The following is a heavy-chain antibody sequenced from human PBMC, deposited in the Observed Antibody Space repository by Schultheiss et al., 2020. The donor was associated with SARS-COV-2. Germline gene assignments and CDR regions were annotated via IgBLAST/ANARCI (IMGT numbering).Heavy chain of an antibody. D-gene: IGHD5-12*01. CDR3: AKKSGSGFTYYFDY. J-gene: IGHJ4*02. V-gene: IGHV3-23*01. CDR1: GFTFSSYA. Sequence: GGSLRLSCAASGFTFSSYAMSWVRQAPGKGLEWVASISGSGGTTYYADSVKGRFTISRDSSKNTLFLQMNSLRVEDTAIYYCAKKSGSGFTYYFDYWGQGSLVTVSS. CDR2: ISGSGGTT.